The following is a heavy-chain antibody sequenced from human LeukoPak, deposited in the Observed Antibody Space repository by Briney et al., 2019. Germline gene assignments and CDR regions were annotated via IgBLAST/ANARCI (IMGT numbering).Heavy chain of an antibody. CDR2: INHSGST. Sequence: SETLSLTCAVYGGSFSGYYWSWIRQPPGKGLEWIGEINHSGSTNYNPSLKSRVTISVDTSKNQFSLKLSSVTAAGTAVYYCARARWVYGSGSYSLDYWGQGTLVTVS. CDR1: GGSFSGYY. CDR3: ARARWVYGSGSYSLDY. D-gene: IGHD3-10*01. J-gene: IGHJ4*02. V-gene: IGHV4-34*01.